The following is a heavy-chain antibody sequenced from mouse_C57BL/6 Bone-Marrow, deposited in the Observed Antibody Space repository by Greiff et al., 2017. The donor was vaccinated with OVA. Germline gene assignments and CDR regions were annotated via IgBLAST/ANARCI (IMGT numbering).Heavy chain of an antibody. CDR3: AENRYDDPYYFGY. D-gene: IGHD2-3*01. CDR2: VWRGAST. J-gene: IGHJ2*01. Sequence: QVQLKESGPGLVQPSQSLSITCTVSGFSLTSYGVHWVRQSPGKCLEWLGVVWRGASTDYNAAFMYRLSITKDDSESKVFVKMHSLQADDTAIYYCAENRYDDPYYFGYWGQGTTRRVSS. CDR1: GFSLTSYG. V-gene: IGHV2-5*01.